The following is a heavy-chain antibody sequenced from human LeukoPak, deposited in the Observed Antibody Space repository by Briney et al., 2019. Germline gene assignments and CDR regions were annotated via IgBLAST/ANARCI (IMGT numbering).Heavy chain of an antibody. CDR3: AREGSGSYGGYFDY. CDR1: GFTFSSYA. J-gene: IGHJ4*02. V-gene: IGHV3-64*01. CDR2: ISSNGGST. Sequence: GGSLRLSCAASGFTFSSYAMHWVRQAPGKGLEYVSAISSNGGSTYYANSVKGRFTISRDNSKNTLYLQMGSLRAEDMAVYYCAREGSGSYGGYFDYWGQGTLVTVSS. D-gene: IGHD1-26*01.